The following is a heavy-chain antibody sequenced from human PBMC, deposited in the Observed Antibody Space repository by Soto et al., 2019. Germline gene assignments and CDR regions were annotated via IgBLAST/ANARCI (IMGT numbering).Heavy chain of an antibody. J-gene: IGHJ6*02. CDR1: GYSFTSYW. CDR2: IDPSDSYT. V-gene: IGHV5-10-1*01. CDR3: GRLQYQLYSSYGYYYYGMDC. Sequence: PGESLKISCKGSGYSFTSYWISWVRQMPGKGLEWMGRIDPSDSYTNYSPSFQGHVTISADKSISTAYLQWSSLKASDTAMYYCGRLQYQLYSSYGYYYYGMDCWGQGTTDPVSS. D-gene: IGHD2-2*01.